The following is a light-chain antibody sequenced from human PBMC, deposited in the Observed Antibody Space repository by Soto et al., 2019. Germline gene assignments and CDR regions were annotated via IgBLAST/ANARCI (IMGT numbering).Light chain of an antibody. CDR3: QQNYSSPRT. V-gene: IGKV1-39*01. Sequence: DIQMTQSPSSLSASVGDRVTITCRSSQSIRSYLNWYQQRPGKAPSLLIYAASSLHSGVPSRFSGSGSGTNFTLTISRLQPEDLATYHRQQNYSSPRTFGQGTKVDTK. CDR2: AAS. J-gene: IGKJ1*01. CDR1: QSIRSY.